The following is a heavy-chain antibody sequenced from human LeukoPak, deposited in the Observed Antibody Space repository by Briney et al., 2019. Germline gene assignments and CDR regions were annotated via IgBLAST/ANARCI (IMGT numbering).Heavy chain of an antibody. Sequence: ASETLSLTCTVSGVSIGTSSYYWGWIRQPPGKGLEWIGSIFRTGSTYYSASLKSRLSISVDTSKNHIVLKLSSVTAADTAVYYCARDKPGYSYGYLAGNYYYYYMDVWGKGTTVTVSS. CDR2: IFRTGST. V-gene: IGHV4-39*02. CDR3: ARDKPGYSYGYLAGNYYYYYMDV. CDR1: GVSIGTSSYY. J-gene: IGHJ6*03. D-gene: IGHD5-18*01.